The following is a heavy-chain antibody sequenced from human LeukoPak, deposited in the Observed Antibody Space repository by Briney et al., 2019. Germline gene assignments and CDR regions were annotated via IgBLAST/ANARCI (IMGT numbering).Heavy chain of an antibody. Sequence: PSETLSLTCTVSGGSISSYYWSWIRQPPGKGLEWIAYIYYSGSTNYNPSLKSRVTISVDTSKNQFSLKLSSVTAADTAVYYCARTRDYGAGLRWFDPWGQGTLVTVSS. CDR1: GGSISSYY. V-gene: IGHV4-59*08. CDR2: IYYSGST. CDR3: ARTRDYGAGLRWFDP. J-gene: IGHJ5*02. D-gene: IGHD4-17*01.